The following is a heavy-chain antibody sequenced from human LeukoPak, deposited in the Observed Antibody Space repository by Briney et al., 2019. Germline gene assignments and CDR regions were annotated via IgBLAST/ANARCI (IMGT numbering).Heavy chain of an antibody. CDR1: GFTFSTYA. J-gene: IGHJ4*02. CDR2: ISGSDHNT. CDR3: AKDLIVGATRPYYSDS. D-gene: IGHD1-26*01. V-gene: IGHV3-23*01. Sequence: PGGSLRLSCTASGFTFSTYAMSWVRQAPGKGLEWVSSISGSDHNTYYADSVKGRFTISRDNSKNTLYLQVNSLRAEDTAVYYRAKDLIVGATRPYYSDSWGQGTLVTVSS.